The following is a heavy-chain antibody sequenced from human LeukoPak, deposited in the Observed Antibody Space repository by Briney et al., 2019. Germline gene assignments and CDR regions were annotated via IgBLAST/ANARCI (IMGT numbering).Heavy chain of an antibody. D-gene: IGHD1-26*01. CDR2: IYYSGNT. J-gene: IGHJ4*02. V-gene: IGHV4-39*07. Sequence: KPSETLSLTCTVSGGFISSSNYYWDWIRQPPGKGLEWIGSIYYSGNTYYNPSLKGRVTISVDTSKNQFSLKLSSVTAADTAVYYCARDMGATGIGLEAIHDYWGQGTLVTVSS. CDR3: ARDMGATGIGLEAIHDY. CDR1: GGFISSSNYY.